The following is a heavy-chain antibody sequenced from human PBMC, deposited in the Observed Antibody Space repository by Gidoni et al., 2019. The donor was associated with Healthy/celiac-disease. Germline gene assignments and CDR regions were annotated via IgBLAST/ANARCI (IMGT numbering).Heavy chain of an antibody. J-gene: IGHJ6*02. V-gene: IGHV4-34*01. Sequence: QVQLQQWGAALLKPSETLSLCCAVYGGSFSGYYWSWIRQPPGKGLEWIGKINHSGSTNYNPSLKSRVTISVDTSKNQFSLKLSSVTAADTAVYYCARGLRGYYYGMDVWGQGTTVTVSS. CDR2: INHSGST. CDR3: ARGLRGYYYGMDV. CDR1: GGSFSGYY.